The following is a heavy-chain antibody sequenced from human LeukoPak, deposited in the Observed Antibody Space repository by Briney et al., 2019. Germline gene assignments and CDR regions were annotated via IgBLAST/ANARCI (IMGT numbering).Heavy chain of an antibody. V-gene: IGHV7-4-1*02. D-gene: IGHD6-13*01. CDR3: ARGIAAPGTSYFDY. J-gene: IGHJ4*02. Sequence: ASVKVSCKASGYTFTSYAMNWVRQAPGQGPEWMGWINTNTGNPTYAQGFTGRFVFSLDTSVSTAYLQISSLKAEDTAVYYCARGIAAPGTSYFDYWGRGTLVTVSS. CDR1: GYTFTSYA. CDR2: INTNTGNP.